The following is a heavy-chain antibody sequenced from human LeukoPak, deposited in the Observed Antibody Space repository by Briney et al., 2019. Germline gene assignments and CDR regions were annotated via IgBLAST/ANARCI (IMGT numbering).Heavy chain of an antibody. Sequence: SETLSLTCAVYGGSFSGYYWSWIRQPPGKGLEWIGEINHSGSTNYNPSFKSRVTISVDTSKNQFSLKLSSVTAADTAVYYCASRYCSGGSCASDAFDIWGQGTMVAVSS. D-gene: IGHD2-15*01. CDR3: ASRYCSGGSCASDAFDI. J-gene: IGHJ3*02. CDR2: INHSGST. CDR1: GGSFSGYY. V-gene: IGHV4-34*01.